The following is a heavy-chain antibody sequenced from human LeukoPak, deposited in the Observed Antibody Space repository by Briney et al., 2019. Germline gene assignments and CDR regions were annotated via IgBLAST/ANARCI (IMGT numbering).Heavy chain of an antibody. CDR1: GFTFSSYG. V-gene: IGHV3-33*01. CDR3: ARDQGIAAAGTHDY. D-gene: IGHD6-13*01. Sequence: GRSLRLSCAASGFTFSSYGMHWVRQAPGKGLEWVAVIWYDGSNKYYADSVKGRFTISRDNSKNTLYLQMNSQRAEDTAVYYCARDQGIAAAGTHDYWGQGTLVTVSS. CDR2: IWYDGSNK. J-gene: IGHJ4*02.